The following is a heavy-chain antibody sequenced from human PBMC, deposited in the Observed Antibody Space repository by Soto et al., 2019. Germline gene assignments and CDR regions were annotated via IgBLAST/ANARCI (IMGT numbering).Heavy chain of an antibody. D-gene: IGHD3-22*01. CDR1: GFTFSSYG. CDR3: ARDTYYYDSSGYYYFDY. Sequence: GGSLRLSCAASGFTFSSYGMHWVRQAPGKGLEWVAVISYDGSNKYYADSVKGRFTISRDNSKNTLYLQMNSLRAEDTAVYYCARDTYYYDSSGYYYFDYWGQGT. CDR2: ISYDGSNK. V-gene: IGHV3-30*03. J-gene: IGHJ4*02.